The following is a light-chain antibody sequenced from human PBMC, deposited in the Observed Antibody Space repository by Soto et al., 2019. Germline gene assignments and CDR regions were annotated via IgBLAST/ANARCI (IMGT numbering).Light chain of an antibody. CDR3: TSFTSSRTLYV. J-gene: IGLJ1*01. V-gene: IGLV2-14*01. CDR1: GSDVGAYNY. CDR2: DVS. Sequence: QSVLTQPASVSGSPGQSITISCTGTGSDVGAYNYVSWYQQHPDKAPKLMIYDVSDRPSGVSNRFSGSKSGNTASLTISGLQAEDEADYYCTSFTSSRTLYVFGAGTKVTVL.